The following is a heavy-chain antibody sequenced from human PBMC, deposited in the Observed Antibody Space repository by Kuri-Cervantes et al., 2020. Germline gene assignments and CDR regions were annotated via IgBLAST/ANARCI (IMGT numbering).Heavy chain of an antibody. D-gene: IGHD3-10*01. CDR2: VKSKTDGGTT. CDR3: TGGYNQKYYFDY. CDR1: GLTFSNAW. Sequence: GESLKISCEVPGLTFSNAWMSWVRQAPGKGLEWVGRVKSKTDGGTTDYAAPVKGRFTISRDDSENTLYLQMNSLKTEDTAVYYCTGGYNQKYYFDYWGQGTLVTVSS. V-gene: IGHV3-15*01. J-gene: IGHJ4*02.